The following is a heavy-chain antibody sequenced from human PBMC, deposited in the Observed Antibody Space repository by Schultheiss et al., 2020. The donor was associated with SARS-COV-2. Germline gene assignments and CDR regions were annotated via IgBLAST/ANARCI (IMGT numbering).Heavy chain of an antibody. CDR2: IGTAGDT. V-gene: IGHV3-13*01. CDR1: GFTFSSYD. D-gene: IGHD6-19*01. Sequence: GGSLRLSCAACGFTFSSYDMHWVRQATGKGLEWVSAIGTAGDTYYPGSVKGRFTISRENAKNSLYLQMNSLRAGDTAVYFCARRIAVAGTTAWYFDLWGRGTLVTVSS. J-gene: IGHJ2*01. CDR3: ARRIAVAGTTAWYFDL.